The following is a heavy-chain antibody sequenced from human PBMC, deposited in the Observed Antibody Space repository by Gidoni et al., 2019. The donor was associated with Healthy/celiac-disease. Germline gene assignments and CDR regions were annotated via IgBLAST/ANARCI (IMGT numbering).Heavy chain of an antibody. V-gene: IGHV4-31*03. D-gene: IGHD2-2*01. Sequence: QVQLQESGPGLVKPSQTLSLTCTVSGGSISSGCYYWSWIRQHPGKGLEWIGYIYYSGSTYYNPSLKSRVTISVDTSKNQFSLKLSSVTAADTAVYYCALTVQYCSSTSCSDAFDIWGQGTMVTVSS. J-gene: IGHJ3*02. CDR1: GGSISSGCYY. CDR3: ALTVQYCSSTSCSDAFDI. CDR2: IYYSGST.